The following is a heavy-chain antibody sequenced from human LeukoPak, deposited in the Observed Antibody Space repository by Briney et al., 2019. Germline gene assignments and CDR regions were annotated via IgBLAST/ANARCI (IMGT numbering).Heavy chain of an antibody. CDR1: GFTFSSYS. Sequence: GGSLRLSCAASGFTFSSYSMNWVRQAPGKGLEWVAVIWYDGGNKYYADSVKGRFTISRDNSKNTLYLQMNSLRAEDTAVYYCARWGIAAAGPDYWGQGTLVTVSS. CDR3: ARWGIAAAGPDY. CDR2: IWYDGGNK. J-gene: IGHJ4*02. D-gene: IGHD6-13*01. V-gene: IGHV3-33*08.